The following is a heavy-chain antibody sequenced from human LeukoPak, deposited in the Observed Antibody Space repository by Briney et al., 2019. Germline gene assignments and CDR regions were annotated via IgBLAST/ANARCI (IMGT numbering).Heavy chain of an antibody. CDR1: GFTVSSNY. J-gene: IGHJ4*02. Sequence: GGSLRLSCAASGFTVSSNYMSWVRQAPGKGLEWVSVICSGGSTYYADSVKGRFTISRDNSKNTLYLQMNRLRAEDTAVYYCARERGGYSYGYFDYWGQGTLVTVSS. V-gene: IGHV3-53*01. CDR2: ICSGGST. CDR3: ARERGGYSYGYFDY. D-gene: IGHD5-18*01.